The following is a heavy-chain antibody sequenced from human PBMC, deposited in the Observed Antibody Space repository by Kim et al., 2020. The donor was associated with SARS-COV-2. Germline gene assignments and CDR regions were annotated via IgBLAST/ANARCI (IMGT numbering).Heavy chain of an antibody. CDR3: ARDPCSGGSCYLFNWFDP. Sequence: ASVKVSCKASGYTFTSYGISWVRQAPGQGLEWMGWISAYNGNTNYAQKLQGRVTMTTDTSTSTAYMELRSLRSDDTAVYYCARDPCSGGSCYLFNWFDPWGQGTLVTVSS. V-gene: IGHV1-18*01. CDR1: GYTFTSYG. CDR2: ISAYNGNT. J-gene: IGHJ5*02. D-gene: IGHD2-15*01.